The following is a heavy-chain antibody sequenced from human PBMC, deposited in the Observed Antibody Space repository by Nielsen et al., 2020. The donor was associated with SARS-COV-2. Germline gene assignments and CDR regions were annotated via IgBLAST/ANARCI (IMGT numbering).Heavy chain of an antibody. D-gene: IGHD3-22*01. V-gene: IGHV3-21*01. J-gene: IGHJ6*02. CDR2: LSRSYTYI. CDR3: AREDDSSGYTYGMDV. Sequence: ESLKISCAASGFTFSSYSMNWVRPAPGKGLEWVSSLSRSYTYISYADSVKGRFTISRDNPQNALYLQMNSLRAEDTAVYYCAREDDSSGYTYGMDVWGQGTTVTVS. CDR1: GFTFSSYS.